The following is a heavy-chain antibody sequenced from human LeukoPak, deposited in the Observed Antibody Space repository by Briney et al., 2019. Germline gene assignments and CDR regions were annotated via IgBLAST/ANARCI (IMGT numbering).Heavy chain of an antibody. CDR1: GYTFTSYG. D-gene: IGHD4-17*01. V-gene: IGHV1-18*01. CDR2: ISAYNGNT. CDR3: ARTPDYGDSTCFDY. J-gene: IGHJ4*02. Sequence: GASVKVSCKASGYTFTSYGISWVRQAPGQGLEWMGWISAYNGNTNYAQKLQGRVTMTTDTSTSTAYMELRSLRSDDTAVYYRARTPDYGDSTCFDYWGQGTLVTVSS.